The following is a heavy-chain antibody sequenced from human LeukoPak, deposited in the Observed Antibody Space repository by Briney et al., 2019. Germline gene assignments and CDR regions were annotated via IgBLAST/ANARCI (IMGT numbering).Heavy chain of an antibody. D-gene: IGHD4-17*01. V-gene: IGHV1-69*05. CDR2: IIPIYGTR. Sequence: SVKVSCKASGGSFSTYAISWVRQAPGQGLEWMGGIIPIYGTRNYAQKFQGRVTITTDAYTTTAYTANMELSSMRTEDTAVYYCSNNAFGDYAFDYWGQGTLVTVSS. CDR3: SNNAFGDYAFDY. J-gene: IGHJ4*02. CDR1: GGSFSTYA.